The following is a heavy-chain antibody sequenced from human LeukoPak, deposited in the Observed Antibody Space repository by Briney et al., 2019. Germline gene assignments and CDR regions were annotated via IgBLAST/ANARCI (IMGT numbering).Heavy chain of an antibody. V-gene: IGHV3-30*03. Sequence: GRSLRLSCAASGFTFSSYGMHWVRQAPGKGLEWVAVISYDVGKKYYADSVKGRFTISRDDSKTTLYLQMNSLKTENTAVYYCSIHYYDDSNGYYYYFHYWGQGTLVTVSS. D-gene: IGHD3-22*01. CDR2: ISYDVGKK. CDR1: GFTFSSYG. J-gene: IGHJ4*02. CDR3: SIHYYDDSNGYYYYFHY.